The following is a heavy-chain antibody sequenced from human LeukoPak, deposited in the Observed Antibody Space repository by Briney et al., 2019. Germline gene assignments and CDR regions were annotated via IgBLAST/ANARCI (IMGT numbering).Heavy chain of an antibody. CDR3: ARDTSSSWPKYYFDY. V-gene: IGHV1-46*01. CDR2: INPSGGST. CDR1: GYTFTSYY. Sequence: GSSVKVSCKASGYTFTSYYMHWVRQAPGQGLEWMGIINPSGGSTSYAQKFQGRVTMTRDTSTSTVYMELSSLRSEDTAVYYCARDTSSSWPKYYFDYWGQGTLVTVSS. J-gene: IGHJ4*02. D-gene: IGHD6-13*01.